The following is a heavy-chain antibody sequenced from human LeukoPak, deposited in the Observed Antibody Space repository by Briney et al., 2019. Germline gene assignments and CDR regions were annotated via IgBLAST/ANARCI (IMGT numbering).Heavy chain of an antibody. CDR1: GFTFSSYA. V-gene: IGHV3-23*01. D-gene: IGHD3-22*01. Sequence: PGGSLRLSCAASGFTFSSYAMSWVRQAPGRGLEWVSSLSSGGDYTYYAGSVKGRFTISRDNSKNTLYLQMNSLRAEDTAIYYCAKDRPNYYESNGHYYRRDGDYWGQGTLVTVSS. CDR3: AKDRPNYYESNGHYYRRDGDY. J-gene: IGHJ4*02. CDR2: LSSGGDYT.